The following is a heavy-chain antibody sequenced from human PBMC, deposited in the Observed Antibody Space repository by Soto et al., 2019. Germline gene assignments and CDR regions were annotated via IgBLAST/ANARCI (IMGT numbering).Heavy chain of an antibody. CDR2: INAANDHT. Sequence: QVQLVQSGTEVKKPGASVKLSCKASGYTFTDYAMHWVRQAPGQSPEWMGWINAANDHTKFSQKFQGRVTITRDTSASTVYIEVKSLRSEDTAVYYCARPPLSGDYVYPFQHWGQGTLVIVSS. V-gene: IGHV1-3*01. D-gene: IGHD4-17*01. CDR1: GYTFTDYA. CDR3: ARPPLSGDYVYPFQH. J-gene: IGHJ1*01.